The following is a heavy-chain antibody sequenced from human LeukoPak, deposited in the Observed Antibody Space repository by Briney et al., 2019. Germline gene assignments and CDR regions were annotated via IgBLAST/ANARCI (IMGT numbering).Heavy chain of an antibody. J-gene: IGHJ6*03. Sequence: SETLSLTCTVSGGSISGYYWSWIRQPPGKGVEWVGYIYFSGTTKYSPSLTSRVTISVDTSKNQFSLKLNSVTAADTAVYYCARAGLPAADRQRYYMDVWGKGTTVTVSS. CDR2: IYFSGTT. CDR1: GGSISGYY. V-gene: IGHV4-59*08. CDR3: ARAGLPAADRQRYYMDV. D-gene: IGHD2-2*01.